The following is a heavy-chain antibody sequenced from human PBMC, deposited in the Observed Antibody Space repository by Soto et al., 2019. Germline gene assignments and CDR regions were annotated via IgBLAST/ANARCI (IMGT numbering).Heavy chain of an antibody. D-gene: IGHD2-15*01. CDR1: GDTYSSFG. J-gene: IGHJ4*02. CDR2: INPYNGNT. CDR3: VRSGNSDY. V-gene: IGHV1-18*01. Sequence: ASVKVSCKASGDTYSSFGCSWVRQAPGQGLEWMGWINPYNGNTDYAQTIQGRLTMTTDTSTGTAYMELRSLRSDDTAVYYCVRSGNSDYSTRATLVTVSS.